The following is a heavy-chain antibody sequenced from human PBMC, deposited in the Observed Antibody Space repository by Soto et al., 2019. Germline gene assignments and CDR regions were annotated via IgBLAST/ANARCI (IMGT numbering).Heavy chain of an antibody. CDR2: IIPIFGTA. V-gene: IGHV1-69*01. D-gene: IGHD3-22*01. CDR1: GGTFSRHA. J-gene: IGHJ4*02. CDR3: ARGWGYDSNDYYYAY. Sequence: QVQLVQSGAEVRKPGSSVKVSCKASGGTFSRHAISWVRQAPGQGLEWMGAIIPIFGTANHAQKFQGRVTIIADESTSTVYMELSSLRSEDTAMYYCARGWGYDSNDYYYAYWGQGTLAIVSS.